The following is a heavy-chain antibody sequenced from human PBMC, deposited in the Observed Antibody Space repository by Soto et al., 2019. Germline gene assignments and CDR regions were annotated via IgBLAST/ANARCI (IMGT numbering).Heavy chain of an antibody. CDR3: ARVGYDYIWETDAFDI. J-gene: IGHJ3*02. CDR2: ISSSSSTI. V-gene: IGHV3-48*01. Sequence: GGSLRLSCAASGFTFSSYSMNWVRQAPGKGLEWVSYISSSSSTIYYADSVKGRFTISRDNAKNSLYLQMNSLRAEDTAVYYCARVGYDYIWETDAFDIWGQGTMVTVSS. D-gene: IGHD3-16*01. CDR1: GFTFSSYS.